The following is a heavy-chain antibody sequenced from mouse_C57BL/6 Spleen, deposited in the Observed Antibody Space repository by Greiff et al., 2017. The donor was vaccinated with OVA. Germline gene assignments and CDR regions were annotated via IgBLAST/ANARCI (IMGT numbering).Heavy chain of an antibody. CDR3: VRHGGAY. V-gene: IGHV10-1*01. CDR1: GFSFNTYA. Sequence: EVQRVESGGGLVQPKGSLKLSCAASGFSFNTYAMNWVRQAPGKGLEWVARIRSKSNNSATYYADSVKDRFTISRDDSESMLYLQMNNLKTEDTAMYYCVRHGGAYWGKGTLVTVSA. J-gene: IGHJ3*01. CDR2: IRSKSNNSAT.